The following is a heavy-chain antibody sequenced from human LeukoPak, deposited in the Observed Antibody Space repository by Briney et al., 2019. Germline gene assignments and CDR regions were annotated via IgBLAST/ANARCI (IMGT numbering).Heavy chain of an antibody. Sequence: GASVKVSCKASGGTFSSYAISWVRQAPGQGLEWMGGIIPIFGTANYAQKFQGRVTITADESTSTAYMELSSLRSEDTAVYYCARLSYYDYVWGSYRTPPHYFDYWGQGTLVTVSS. J-gene: IGHJ4*02. V-gene: IGHV1-69*13. CDR3: ARLSYYDYVWGSYRTPPHYFDY. CDR1: GGTFSSYA. CDR2: IIPIFGTA. D-gene: IGHD3-16*02.